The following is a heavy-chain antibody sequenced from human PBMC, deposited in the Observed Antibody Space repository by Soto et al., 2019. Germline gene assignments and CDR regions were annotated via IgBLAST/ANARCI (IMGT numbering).Heavy chain of an antibody. CDR2: IHYSGCT. D-gene: IGHD3-10*01. V-gene: IGHV4-59*02. CDR3: ARGGTSGSAVYNWFDP. J-gene: IGHJ5*02. CDR1: CASVSSHS. Sequence: QVQLQESGPGLVKPSGTLSLTCSVTCASVSSHSWSWSRQSPGKGLEWIGYIHYSGCTNYTPSLRSRVTISVETSKNQLSLNLTSLTAADTAVYYCARGGTSGSAVYNWFDPWGQGTLVTVSS.